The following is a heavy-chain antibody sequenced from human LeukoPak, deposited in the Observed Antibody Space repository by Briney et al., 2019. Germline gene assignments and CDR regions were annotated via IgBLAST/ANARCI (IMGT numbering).Heavy chain of an antibody. CDR1: GGSISSYY. J-gene: IGHJ4*02. Sequence: SETLSLTCTVSGGSISSYYWSWIRQPPGKGLEWIGYIYYSGGTNYNPSLKSRVTISVDTSKNQFSLKLSSVTAADTAVYYRARPAGAARLAPFDYWGQGTLVTVSS. CDR3: ARPAGAARLAPFDY. V-gene: IGHV4-59*08. CDR2: IYYSGGT. D-gene: IGHD6-6*01.